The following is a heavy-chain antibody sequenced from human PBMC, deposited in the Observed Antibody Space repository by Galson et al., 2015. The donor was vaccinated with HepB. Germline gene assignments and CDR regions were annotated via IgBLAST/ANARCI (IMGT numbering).Heavy chain of an antibody. CDR1: GDSVSSYNAA. CDR2: TYYRSKWYN. J-gene: IGHJ4*02. CDR3: ARDRGSSGWYDSVYSDY. D-gene: IGHD6-19*01. V-gene: IGHV6-1*01. Sequence: CAISGDSVSSYNAAWNWIRQSPSRGLEWLGRTYYRSKWYNDYAVSVKSRVSINPDTSKNQFSLQLNSVTPEDTALYYCARDRGSSGWYDSVYSDYWGQGTLVTVSS.